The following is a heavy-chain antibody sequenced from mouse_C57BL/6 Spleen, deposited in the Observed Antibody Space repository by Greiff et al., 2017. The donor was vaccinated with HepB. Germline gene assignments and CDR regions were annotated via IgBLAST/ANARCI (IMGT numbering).Heavy chain of an antibody. V-gene: IGHV1-64*01. CDR1: GYTFTSYW. D-gene: IGHD2-4*01. J-gene: IGHJ2*01. CDR2: IHPNSGST. Sequence: VQLQQSGAELVKPGASVKLSCKASGYTFTSYWMHWVKQRPGQGLEWIGMIHPNSGSTNYNEKFKSKATLTVDKSSSTAYMQLSSLTSEDSAVYYCARGLRLYYFDYWGQGTTLTVSS. CDR3: ARGLRLYYFDY.